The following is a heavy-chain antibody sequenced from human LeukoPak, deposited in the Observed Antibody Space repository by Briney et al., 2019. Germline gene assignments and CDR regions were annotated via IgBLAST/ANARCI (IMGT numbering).Heavy chain of an antibody. CDR1: GGSISSSSYY. Sequence: PETLSLTCTVSGGSISSSSYYWGWIRQPPGKGLEWIGSIYYSGRTYYNPSLKSRVTISVDTSKNQFSLKLSSVTAADTAVYYCARYYSSGWNYFDYWGQGTLVTVSS. D-gene: IGHD6-19*01. CDR2: IYYSGRT. CDR3: ARYYSSGWNYFDY. J-gene: IGHJ4*02. V-gene: IGHV4-39*01.